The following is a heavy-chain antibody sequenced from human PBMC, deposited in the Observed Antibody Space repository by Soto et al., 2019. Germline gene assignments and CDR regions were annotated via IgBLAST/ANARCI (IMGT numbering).Heavy chain of an antibody. Sequence: PSETLSLTCSVSGADINTYSWTWIRQPAGKGLEWIGRIYTSASINYNPSLRGRVTLSVDTSTNQVSLKLASVTAADTAVYYCARDREAGYNFYYGMDVWGQGTTVTVYS. CDR3: ARDREAGYNFYYGMDV. CDR2: IYTSASI. CDR1: GADINTYS. J-gene: IGHJ6*01. V-gene: IGHV4-4*07. D-gene: IGHD6-19*01.